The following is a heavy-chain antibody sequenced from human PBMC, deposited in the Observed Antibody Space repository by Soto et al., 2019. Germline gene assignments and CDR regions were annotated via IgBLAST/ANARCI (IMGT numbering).Heavy chain of an antibody. CDR1: GGSFTSFI. CDR3: AKSPNHESATPSYYGMDV. J-gene: IGHJ6*02. Sequence: QVQLVQSGAEVKKPGSSVKVSCKASGGSFTSFIVTWVRQAPGQGLAWMGRIIPVLGVEYYAQKFQGRVTITADKSTTTAYMELSSLSSEDTAVYYCAKSPNHESATPSYYGMDVWGLGTTITVSS. D-gene: IGHD2-15*01. CDR2: IIPVLGVE. V-gene: IGHV1-69*02.